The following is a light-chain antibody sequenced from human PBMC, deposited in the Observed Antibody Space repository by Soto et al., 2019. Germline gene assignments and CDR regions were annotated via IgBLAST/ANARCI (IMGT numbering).Light chain of an antibody. V-gene: IGKV1D-12*01. J-gene: IGKJ5*01. Sequence: DIQMTQSPSSVSASVEDRVTITCRASQGISSWLAWYQQKPGKAPNLLLYAASSFQSGVPSRFSGSGSRTDFILTISSLQPEYFATYYCQHAHSFPITFGQGTRLEIK. CDR2: AAS. CDR3: QHAHSFPIT. CDR1: QGISSW.